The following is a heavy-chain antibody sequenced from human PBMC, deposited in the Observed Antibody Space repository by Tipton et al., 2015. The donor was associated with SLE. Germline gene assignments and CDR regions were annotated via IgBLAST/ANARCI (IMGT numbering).Heavy chain of an antibody. D-gene: IGHD1-26*01. V-gene: IGHV3-33*01. CDR1: GFIFSSYG. J-gene: IGHJ4*02. CDR2: IWYDGSNK. CDR3: ARAPGDGSYFDY. Sequence: SLRLSCAASGFIFSSYGMHWVRQAPGKGLEWVAVIWYDGSNKYYADSVKGRFTISRDNSKNTLYLQMNSLRAEDTAVYYCARAPGDGSYFDYWGQGTLVTVSS.